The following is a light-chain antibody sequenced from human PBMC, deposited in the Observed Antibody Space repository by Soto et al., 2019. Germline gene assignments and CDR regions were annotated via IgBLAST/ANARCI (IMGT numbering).Light chain of an antibody. J-gene: IGKJ3*01. CDR3: QQADSFTT. CDR2: AAS. CDR1: QSISSY. Sequence: DIQMTQSPSSLSASVGDRVTITCRASQSISSYLNWYQQKPGKAPKVLIYAASSLQSGIPSRFSGSESGTDFTLTISSLQPEDFATYYCQQADSFTTFGPGTKVDIK. V-gene: IGKV1-39*01.